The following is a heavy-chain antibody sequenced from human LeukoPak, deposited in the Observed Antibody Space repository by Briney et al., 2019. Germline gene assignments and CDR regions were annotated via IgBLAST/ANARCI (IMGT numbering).Heavy chain of an antibody. J-gene: IGHJ4*02. Sequence: ASVKVSCKASGYTFTSYDINWVRQATGQGLEWMGWMNPNSGNTGYAQKFQGRVTMTRNTSISTAYMELSSLRSEDTAVYYCASGAGVDYGDYGVYFDYWGQGTLVTVSS. D-gene: IGHD4-17*01. CDR1: GYTFTSYD. CDR2: MNPNSGNT. CDR3: ASGAGVDYGDYGVYFDY. V-gene: IGHV1-8*01.